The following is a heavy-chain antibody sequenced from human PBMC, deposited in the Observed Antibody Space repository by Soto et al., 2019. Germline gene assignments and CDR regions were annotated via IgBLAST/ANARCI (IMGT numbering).Heavy chain of an antibody. V-gene: IGHV1-8*01. Sequence: GSSVKVSCKASGYTFTSYGINWVRQATGQGLEWMGWVNPNSDNTGYAQKFQGRVTMTRNTSISTAYMELNSLRSEDTAVYYCEGGGGWDDFDSWGEGILVTVCS. CDR2: VNPNSDNT. J-gene: IGHJ4*02. CDR3: EGGGGWDDFDS. D-gene: IGHD1-26*01. CDR1: GYTFTSYG.